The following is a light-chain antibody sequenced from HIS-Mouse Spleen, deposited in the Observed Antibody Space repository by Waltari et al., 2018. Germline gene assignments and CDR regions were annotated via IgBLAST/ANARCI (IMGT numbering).Light chain of an antibody. CDR1: QSVLYSSNNKNY. V-gene: IGKV4-1*01. CDR2: WAS. CDR3: QQYYSTPLT. Sequence: DIVMTQSPDSLAVSLGGRATINRKSSQSVLYSSNNKNYLAWYQQKPGQPPKLLIYWASTRESGVPDRFSGSGSGTDFTLTISSLQAEDVAVYYCQQYYSTPLTFGGGTKVEIK. J-gene: IGKJ4*01.